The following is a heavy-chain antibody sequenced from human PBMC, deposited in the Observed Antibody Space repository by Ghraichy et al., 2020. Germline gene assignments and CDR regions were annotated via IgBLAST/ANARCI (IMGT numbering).Heavy chain of an antibody. CDR3: TKGGSSWYGKIDY. D-gene: IGHD6-13*01. CDR2: ISGSGDT. V-gene: IGHV3-23*01. J-gene: IGHJ4*02. CDR1: GFTLTSYA. Sequence: GGSLRLSCAASGFTLTSYAMTWVRQAPGKGLEWLSAISGSGDTWNADPVKGRFTISRDISKNTLYLEMNNLRAEDTAVYFCTKGGSSWYGKIDYWGQGALVTVSS.